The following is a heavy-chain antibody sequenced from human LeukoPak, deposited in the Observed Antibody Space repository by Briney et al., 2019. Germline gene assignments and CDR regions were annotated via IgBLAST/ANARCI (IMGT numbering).Heavy chain of an antibody. CDR3: VVGGYDFWSGYYQAPYYFDY. D-gene: IGHD3-3*01. Sequence: GSLKLSCAASGFTFNCYSMDWVRPAPGKGLEWVSSISSNSSYIYYADSVKGRFTISRDNAKNSLYLQMNSLRAEDTAVYYCVVGGYDFWSGYYQAPYYFDYWGQGTLVTVSS. CDR1: GFTFNCYS. V-gene: IGHV3-21*01. CDR2: ISSNSSYI. J-gene: IGHJ4*02.